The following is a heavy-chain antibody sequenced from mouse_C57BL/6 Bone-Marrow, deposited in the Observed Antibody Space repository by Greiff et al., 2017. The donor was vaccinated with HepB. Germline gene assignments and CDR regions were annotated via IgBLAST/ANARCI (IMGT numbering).Heavy chain of an antibody. Sequence: VQLQQSGPELVKPGASVKISCKASGYAFSSSWMNWVKQRPGKGLEWIGRIYPGDGDTNYNGKFKGKATLTADKSSSTAYMQLSSLTSEDSAVYFCARGLRPDWGQGTTLTVSS. D-gene: IGHD1-2*01. J-gene: IGHJ2*01. CDR3: ARGLRPD. V-gene: IGHV1-82*01. CDR1: GYAFSSSW. CDR2: IYPGDGDT.